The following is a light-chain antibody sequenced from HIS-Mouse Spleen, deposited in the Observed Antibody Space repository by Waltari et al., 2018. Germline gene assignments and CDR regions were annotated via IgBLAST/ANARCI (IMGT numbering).Light chain of an antibody. CDR3: QVWDSSSDHPYV. V-gene: IGLV3-21*03. J-gene: IGLJ1*01. CDR2: DDS. Sequence: SYVLTQPPSVSVAPGKTARITCGGNNIGSKSVHWYQQKPGQAPVLVVYDDSDRPSGVPERFSGSNSGNTATLTISRVEAVDEADYYCQVWDSSSDHPYVFGTGTKVTVL. CDR1: NIGSKS.